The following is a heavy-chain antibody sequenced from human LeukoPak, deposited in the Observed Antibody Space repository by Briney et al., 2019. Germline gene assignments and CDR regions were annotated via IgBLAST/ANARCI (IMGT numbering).Heavy chain of an antibody. Sequence: GGSLRLSCAASGFTFSTYVMQWVRQAPGKGLEYVSAITGDGGYTYCANSVKGRFTISRDNSKKTLYLQMGSLRADDMAVYYCARVSTNDRRNAFDIWGQGTMVTVSS. V-gene: IGHV3-64*01. CDR2: ITGDGGYT. CDR3: ARVSTNDRRNAFDI. CDR1: GFTFSTYV. J-gene: IGHJ3*02. D-gene: IGHD2-8*01.